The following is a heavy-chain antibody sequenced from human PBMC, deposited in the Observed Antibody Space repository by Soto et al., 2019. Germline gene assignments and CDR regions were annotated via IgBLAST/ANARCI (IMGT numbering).Heavy chain of an antibody. CDR3: VRVKGLRYFDWLLAPFFDY. V-gene: IGHV4-34*01. CDR2: INHSGST. D-gene: IGHD3-9*01. Sequence: SETLSLTCAVYGGSFSGYYWSWIRQPPGKGLEWIGEINHSGSTNYNPSLKSRVTISVDTSKNQFSLKLNSVTAADTAVYYCVRVKGLRYFDWLLAPFFDYWGQGTLVTVSS. J-gene: IGHJ4*02. CDR1: GGSFSGYY.